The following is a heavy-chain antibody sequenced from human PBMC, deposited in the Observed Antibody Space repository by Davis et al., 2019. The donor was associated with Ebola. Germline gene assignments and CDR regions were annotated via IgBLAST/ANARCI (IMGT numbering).Heavy chain of an antibody. J-gene: IGHJ4*02. V-gene: IGHV3-30-3*01. CDR1: GFTFSSYA. CDR2: ISYDGSNK. D-gene: IGHD1-26*01. CDR3: ARFIVGATPLDY. Sequence: PGGSLRLSCAASGFTFSSYAMHWVRQAPGKGLEWVAVISYDGSNKYYADSVKGRFTISRDNSKNTLYLQMNSLRAEDTAVYYCARFIVGATPLDYWGQGTLVTVSS.